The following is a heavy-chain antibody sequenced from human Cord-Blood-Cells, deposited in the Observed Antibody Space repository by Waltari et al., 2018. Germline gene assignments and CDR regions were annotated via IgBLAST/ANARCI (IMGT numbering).Heavy chain of an antibody. CDR2: LNPSGGST. D-gene: IGHD3-3*01. CDR1: GYTFTSYY. CDR3: ARAVVTIFEVVSNFDY. J-gene: IGHJ4*02. Sequence: VQLVQSGVEVKKTGASVKVSCKASGYTFTSYYMPWVRQAPGQGLEWMGILNPSGGSTTYSQNCQGRVTMTRDRSTSTVYMELSSLRSDDTAVYYCARAVVTIFEVVSNFDYWGQGTLFTVSS. V-gene: IGHV1-46*01.